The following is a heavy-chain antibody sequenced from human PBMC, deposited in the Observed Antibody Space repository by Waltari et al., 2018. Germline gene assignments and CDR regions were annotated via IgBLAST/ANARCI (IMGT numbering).Heavy chain of an antibody. CDR1: GYTFTDYY. V-gene: IGHV1-69-2*01. D-gene: IGHD6-13*01. Sequence: EVQLVQSGAEVKKPGATVKISCKVSGYTFTDYYMHWVQQAPGKGLEWMGLVDPEDGETIYAEKFQGRVTITADTSTDTAYMELSSVTAADTAVYYCARFIAAAGRRYFDYWGQGTLVTVSS. CDR2: VDPEDGET. CDR3: ARFIAAAGRRYFDY. J-gene: IGHJ4*02.